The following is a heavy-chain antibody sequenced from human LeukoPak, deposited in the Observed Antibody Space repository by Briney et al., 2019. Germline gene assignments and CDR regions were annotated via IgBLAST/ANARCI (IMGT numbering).Heavy chain of an antibody. J-gene: IGHJ4*02. CDR2: ISSGGTYI. D-gene: IGHD2-15*01. Sequence: PGASLRLSCAASGFTFDTYAMTWVRQAPGKGLEWVSSISSGGTYIYYAESVRGRSTISRDNTKNFLYLQLSTLRVEDTAVYYCARDRPTGRSRGVVVQWGQGTLATVSS. CDR3: ARDRPTGRSRGVVVQ. V-gene: IGHV3-21*01. CDR1: GFTFDTYA.